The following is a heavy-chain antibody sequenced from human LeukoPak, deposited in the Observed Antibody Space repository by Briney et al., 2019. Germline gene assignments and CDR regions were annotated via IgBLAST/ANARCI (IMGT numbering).Heavy chain of an antibody. J-gene: IGHJ5*02. CDR2: INPNSGGT. V-gene: IGHV1-2*02. CDR1: GYTFTGYY. CDR3: ARPNYDFWSGYPNWFDP. D-gene: IGHD3-3*01. Sequence: ASVKVSCKASGYTFTGYYMHWVRQAPAQGLEWMGWINPNSGGTNYAQKFQGRVTMTRDTSISTAYMELSRLRSDDTAVYYCARPNYDFWSGYPNWFDPWGQGTLVTVSS.